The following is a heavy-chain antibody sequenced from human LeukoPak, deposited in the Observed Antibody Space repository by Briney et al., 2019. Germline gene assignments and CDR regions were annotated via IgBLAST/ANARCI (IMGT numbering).Heavy chain of an antibody. V-gene: IGHV3-23*01. CDR3: AKVLVGATSRFDY. Sequence: GGSLRLSCAASGFTFRSYTMSWVRQAPGKGLEWVSAISGSGGSTYYADSVKGRFTISRDNSKNTLYLQMNSLRAEDTAIYYRAKVLVGATSRFDYWGQGTLVTVSS. CDR1: GFTFRSYT. D-gene: IGHD1-26*01. CDR2: ISGSGGST. J-gene: IGHJ4*02.